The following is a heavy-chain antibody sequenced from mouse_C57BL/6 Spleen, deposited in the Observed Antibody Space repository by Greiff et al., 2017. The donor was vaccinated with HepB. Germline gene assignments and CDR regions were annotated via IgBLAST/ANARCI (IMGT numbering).Heavy chain of an antibody. CDR2: ISYDGSN. D-gene: IGHD2-3*01. CDR3: ARVIYDGYHWYFDV. CDR1: GYSINSGYY. J-gene: IGHJ1*03. V-gene: IGHV3-6*01. Sequence: DVQLQESGPGLVKPSQSLSLTCSVTGYSINSGYYWNWIRQFPGNKLEWMVYISYDGSNNYNPSLKNRISITRDTSKNQFFLKLNSVTTEDTATYYCARVIYDGYHWYFDVCGTVTTFTVSS.